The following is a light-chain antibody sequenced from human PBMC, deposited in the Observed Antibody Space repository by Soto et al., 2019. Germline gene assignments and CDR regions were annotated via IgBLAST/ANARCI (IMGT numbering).Light chain of an antibody. V-gene: IGKV3-15*01. CDR3: QHYQNLWA. CDR1: QTIYNN. J-gene: IGKJ1*01. CDR2: HTS. Sequence: IVMTQSPDTRSLSPGERATLSCRASQTIYNNVAWYQKRPGQAPRLLIYHTSSRATGIPARFSGSGSGTEFTLTISSMKSEDFAVYYCQHYQNLWAFGQGTKVDIK.